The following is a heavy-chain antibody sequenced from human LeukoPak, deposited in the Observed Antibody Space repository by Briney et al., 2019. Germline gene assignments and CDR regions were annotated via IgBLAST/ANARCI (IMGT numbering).Heavy chain of an antibody. D-gene: IGHD1-26*01. CDR3: APGSTQGNRGSWFDP. V-gene: IGHV4-39*01. Sequence: PPETLSLTCTVSGGSISSSSYYWGWFRQPPGKGLEWIGSLHYTGSTYYNPSLKSRVTISADTSKKQFSLKLSSVTAADTAVYFCAPGSTQGNRGSWFDPWGQGTLVTASS. J-gene: IGHJ5*02. CDR1: GGSISSSSYY. CDR2: LHYTGST.